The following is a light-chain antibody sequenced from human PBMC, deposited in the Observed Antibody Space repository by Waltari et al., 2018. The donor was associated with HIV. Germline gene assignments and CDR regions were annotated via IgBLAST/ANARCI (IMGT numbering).Light chain of an antibody. J-gene: IGKJ2*01. V-gene: IGKV1-33*01. Sequence: DTQMTQSPSSLSGSVGERVTITCQASQDINNYLNWYQQKAGRAPKLLIYDATNLEIGVPSRFSGSGSGTDFTLTISNLQPEDIATYYCQHYDNFLHTFGQGTKLEIK. CDR1: QDINNY. CDR3: QHYDNFLHT. CDR2: DAT.